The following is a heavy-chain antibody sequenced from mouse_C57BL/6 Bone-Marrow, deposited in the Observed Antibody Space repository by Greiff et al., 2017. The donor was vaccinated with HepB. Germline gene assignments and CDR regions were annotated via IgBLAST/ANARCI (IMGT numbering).Heavy chain of an antibody. J-gene: IGHJ4*01. V-gene: IGHV14-4*01. CDR2: IDPENGDT. CDR1: GFNINDDY. CDR3: TRIYDGYSQGAMDY. D-gene: IGHD2-3*01. Sequence: VQLKESGAELVRPGASVKLSCTASGFNINDDYMHWVKQRPEQGLEWIGWIDPENGDTEYASKFQGKATITADTSSNTAYLQLSSLTSEDTAVYYCTRIYDGYSQGAMDYWGQGTSVTVSS.